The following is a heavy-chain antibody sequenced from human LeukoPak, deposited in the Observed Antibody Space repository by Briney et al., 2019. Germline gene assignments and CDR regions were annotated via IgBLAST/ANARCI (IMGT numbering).Heavy chain of an antibody. D-gene: IGHD2-15*01. Sequence: GRSLRLSCAAPGFAFEDHVMHWVRQAPGKGLEWVSSISWSGDRMGYADAVKGRFTISRDNAKNSLFLQMNSLRVEDTALYYCAKDLGGSATTVGGQGPRVTVPS. CDR1: GFAFEDHV. J-gene: IGHJ4*02. CDR3: AKDLGGSATTV. CDR2: ISWSGDRM. V-gene: IGHV3-9*01.